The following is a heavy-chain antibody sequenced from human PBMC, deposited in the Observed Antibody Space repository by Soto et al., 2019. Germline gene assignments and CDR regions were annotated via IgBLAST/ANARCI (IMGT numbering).Heavy chain of an antibody. V-gene: IGHV3-33*01. CDR1: GFTFSSYG. CDR2: IWYDGSNK. Sequence: GGSLRLSCAASGFTFSSYGMHWVRQAPGKGLEWVAVIWYDGSNKYYADSVKGRFTISRDNSKNTLYLQMNSLRAEDTAVYYCAREYPSYDYIWGSRTPAFDIWGQGTMVTASS. D-gene: IGHD3-16*01. J-gene: IGHJ3*02. CDR3: AREYPSYDYIWGSRTPAFDI.